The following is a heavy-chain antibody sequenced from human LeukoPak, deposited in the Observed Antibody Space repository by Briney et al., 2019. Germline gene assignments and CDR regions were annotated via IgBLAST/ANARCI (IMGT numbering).Heavy chain of an antibody. Sequence: PGGSLRLSCAASGFSVSSTYMTWVRQAPGKGLEWVSIFYRGDDRHYADSVKGRFTISRDNAKNSLYLQMNSLRAEDTAVYYCARDSSGWYEYYFDYWGQGTLVTVSS. V-gene: IGHV3-53*01. CDR3: ARDSSGWYEYYFDY. CDR1: GFSVSSTY. CDR2: FYRGDDR. D-gene: IGHD6-19*01. J-gene: IGHJ4*02.